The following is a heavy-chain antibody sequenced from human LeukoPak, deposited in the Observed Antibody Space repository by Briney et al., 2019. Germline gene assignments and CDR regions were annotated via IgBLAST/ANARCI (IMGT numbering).Heavy chain of an antibody. V-gene: IGHV3-21*06. CDR3: ARGGGLGYCSSTSCYVYFDY. D-gene: IGHD2-2*01. CDR2: ISGSSNYI. CDR1: GFTFSAYS. J-gene: IGHJ4*02. Sequence: GGSLRLSCAASGFTFSAYSINWVRQAPGKGLEWVSSISGSSNYIYYADSVKGRFTISRDNAKNSLYLRVDSLRAEDTALYYCARGGGLGYCSSTSCYVYFDYWGQGTLVTVSS.